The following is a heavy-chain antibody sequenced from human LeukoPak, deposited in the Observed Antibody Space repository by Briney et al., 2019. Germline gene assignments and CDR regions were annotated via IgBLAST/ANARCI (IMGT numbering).Heavy chain of an antibody. V-gene: IGHV3-48*03. CDR1: GFTCSSYE. D-gene: IGHD6-13*01. J-gene: IGHJ4*02. Sequence: PGGSLILSCAASGFTCSSYEMSWVRQAPGKGLEWVSYISSSGSIIYYADSLKGRFIISRDNAKNSLYLQMNSLRVDDTAVYYCAREVLCSNSARGWGQGTLVTVSS. CDR3: AREVLCSNSARG. CDR2: ISSSGSII.